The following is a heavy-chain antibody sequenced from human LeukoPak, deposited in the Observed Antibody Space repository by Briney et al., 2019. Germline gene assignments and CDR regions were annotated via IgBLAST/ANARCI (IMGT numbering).Heavy chain of an antibody. D-gene: IGHD3-22*01. J-gene: IGHJ4*02. CDR3: AKDRYSDSSGYYYVPYYFDY. Sequence: PGGSLRLSCAASGFTFSSYGMHWVRQAPGKGLEWVSAISGSGGSTYYADSVKGRFTISRDNSKNTLSLQMNSLRAEDTAVYYCAKDRYSDSSGYYYVPYYFDYWGQGTLVTVSS. V-gene: IGHV3-23*01. CDR2: ISGSGGST. CDR1: GFTFSSYG.